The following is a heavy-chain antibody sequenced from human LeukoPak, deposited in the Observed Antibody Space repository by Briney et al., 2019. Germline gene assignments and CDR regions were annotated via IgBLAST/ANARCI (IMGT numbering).Heavy chain of an antibody. CDR2: ISSSGGST. V-gene: IGHV3-23*01. CDR1: GFTFSSHA. Sequence: GGSLRLSCTASGFTFSSHAMSWVRQAPGKGLEWVSGISSSGGSTYYADSVKGRLTISRDNSQNTLYLQMNSLTDDDTAVYYCATGVEGCTGGSCYSWIYYWGQGTLVSVSS. J-gene: IGHJ4*02. D-gene: IGHD2-15*01. CDR3: ATGVEGCTGGSCYSWIYY.